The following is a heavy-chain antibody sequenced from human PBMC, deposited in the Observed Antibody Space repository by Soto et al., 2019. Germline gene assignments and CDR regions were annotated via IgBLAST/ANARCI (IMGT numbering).Heavy chain of an antibody. D-gene: IGHD4-17*01. Sequence: GESLKISCAASGFTFSSYAMSWVRQAPGKGLEWVSAISGSGGSTYYADSVKGRFTISRDNSKNTLYLQMNSLRAEDTAVYYCAKDHAYGDLYYFDYWGQGTLVTVSS. CDR3: AKDHAYGDLYYFDY. CDR1: GFTFSSYA. J-gene: IGHJ4*02. V-gene: IGHV3-23*01. CDR2: ISGSGGST.